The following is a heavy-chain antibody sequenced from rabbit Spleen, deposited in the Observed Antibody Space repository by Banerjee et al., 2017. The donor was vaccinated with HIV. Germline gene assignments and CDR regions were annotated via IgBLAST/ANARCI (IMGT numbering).Heavy chain of an antibody. J-gene: IGHJ6*01. CDR2: IESGSSGFT. V-gene: IGHV1S40*01. CDR1: GVSFSASSY. Sequence: QSLEESGGDLVKPGASLTLTCTASGVSFSASSYMCWVRQAPGKGLEWIACIESGSSGFTYFATWAKGRFTCSKTSSTTVTLQMTRLTAADTATYFCAREVEIYGGYDGSGYPTSGMDLWGPGTLVTVS. CDR3: AREVEIYGGYDGSGYPTSGMDL. D-gene: IGHD6-1*01.